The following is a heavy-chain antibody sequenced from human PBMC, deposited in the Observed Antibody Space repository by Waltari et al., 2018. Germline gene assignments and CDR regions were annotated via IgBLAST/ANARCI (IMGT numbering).Heavy chain of an antibody. J-gene: IGHJ4*02. CDR2: MNPNSGNT. CDR1: GYTFTSYD. D-gene: IGHD6-13*01. V-gene: IGHV1-8*01. CDR3: ANHKGLYSSSTFDF. Sequence: QVQLVQSGAEVKKPGASVKVSCKASGYTFTSYDINWVRQATGQGLEWMGWMNPNSGNTGYAQKFQGRVTMTRNTSISTAYMELSSLRSEDTAVYFCANHKGLYSSSTFDFWGQGTQVTVSS.